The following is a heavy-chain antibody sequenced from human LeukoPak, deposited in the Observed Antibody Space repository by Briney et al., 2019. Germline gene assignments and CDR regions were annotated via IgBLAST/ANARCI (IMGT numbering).Heavy chain of an antibody. Sequence: PSETLSLTCTVSGGSISSYYWSWIRQPAGKGLEWIGRIYTSGSTNYNPSLKSRVTMSVDTSKNQFSLKLSSVTAADTAVYYFARDVITIFSGRLNWYFDLWGRGTLVTVSS. D-gene: IGHD3-9*01. V-gene: IGHV4-4*07. CDR1: GGSISSYY. CDR2: IYTSGST. J-gene: IGHJ2*01. CDR3: ARDVITIFSGRLNWYFDL.